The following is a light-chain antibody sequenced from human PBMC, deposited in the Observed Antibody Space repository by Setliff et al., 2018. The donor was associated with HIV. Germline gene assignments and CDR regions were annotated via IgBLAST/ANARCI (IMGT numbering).Light chain of an antibody. CDR3: SSYTSSSTLNV. Sequence: SVLTQPASVSGSPGQSITISCTGTSSDVGGYNFVSWYQHHPGKAPILMIYDVSTRPSGVSNRFSGSKSDNTASLTISGLQAGDEADYYCSSYTSSSTLNVFGTGTKVTVL. V-gene: IGLV2-14*03. J-gene: IGLJ1*01. CDR2: DVS. CDR1: SSDVGGYNF.